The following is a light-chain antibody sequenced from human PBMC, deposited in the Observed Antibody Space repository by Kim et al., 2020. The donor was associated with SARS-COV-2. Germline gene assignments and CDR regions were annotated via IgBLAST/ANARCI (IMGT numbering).Light chain of an antibody. J-gene: IGKJ2*01. CDR3: QQYGSSPYT. CDR1: QSVSSNY. CDR2: GAS. V-gene: IGKV3-20*01. Sequence: EVVLTQSPGTLSLSPGERATLSCRASQSVSSNYLAWYQQKPGQAPRLLIYGASSRATGVPDRFSGSGSGTDFALTINRLEPEDFAVYSCQQYGSSPYTFGQGTKLEI.